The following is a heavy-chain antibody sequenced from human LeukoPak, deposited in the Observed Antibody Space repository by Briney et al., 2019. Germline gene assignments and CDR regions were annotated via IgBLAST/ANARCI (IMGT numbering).Heavy chain of an antibody. CDR1: GFTFTGYE. J-gene: IGHJ4*02. Sequence: PGGSLRLSCAASGFTFTGYEMNWVRQAPGKGLEWVLSISSTGSTMYYADSVKGRFTISRDNAKNSLYLQMNSLRAEDTSVYYCARAAYMVRGVIITPPFDYWGQGALVTVSS. CDR2: ISSTGSTM. D-gene: IGHD3-10*01. V-gene: IGHV3-48*03. CDR3: ARAAYMVRGVIITPPFDY.